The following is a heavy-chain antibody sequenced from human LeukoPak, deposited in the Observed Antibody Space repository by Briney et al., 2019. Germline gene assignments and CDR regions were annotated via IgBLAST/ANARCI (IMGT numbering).Heavy chain of an antibody. CDR2: INEDGTEK. V-gene: IGHV3-7*01. J-gene: IGHJ6*04. D-gene: IGHD1-14*01. Sequence: PGGSLRLSCVALDFSFETYWMSWVRQAPGKGPQWVANINEDGTEKHYVGSVRGRFTISRDNAESSLHLQMNSLRPDDLGVYYCARGETTDVWGKGTMVTVSS. CDR3: ARGETTDV. CDR1: DFSFETYW.